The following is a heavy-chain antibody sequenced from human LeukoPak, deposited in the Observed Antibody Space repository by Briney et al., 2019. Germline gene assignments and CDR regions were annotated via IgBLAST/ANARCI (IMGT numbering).Heavy chain of an antibody. J-gene: IGHJ3*02. CDR1: GFTFSSYW. D-gene: IGHD3-22*01. CDR3: ARDYYDSSGSDAFDI. Sequence: GGSLRLSCAASGFTFSSYWMSWVRRAPGKGLEWVANIKQDGSEKYYVDSVKGRFTISRDNAKNSLYLQMNSLRAEDTAVYYCARDYYDSSGSDAFDIWGQGTMVTVSS. CDR2: IKQDGSEK. V-gene: IGHV3-7*01.